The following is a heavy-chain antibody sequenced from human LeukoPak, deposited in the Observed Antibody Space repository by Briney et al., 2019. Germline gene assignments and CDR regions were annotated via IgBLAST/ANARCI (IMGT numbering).Heavy chain of an antibody. D-gene: IGHD1-7*01. CDR3: AKGGTKGMSAVTSKYYFDY. CDR1: GFTFSSYG. Sequence: GGSLRLSCAASGFTFSSYGMHWVRQAPGKGLEWVAVIWYGGSNKYYADSVKGRFTISRDNSKNTLYLQMNSLRAEDTAVYYCAKGGTKGMSAVTSKYYFDYWGQGTLVTVSS. CDR2: IWYGGSNK. J-gene: IGHJ4*02. V-gene: IGHV3-30*02.